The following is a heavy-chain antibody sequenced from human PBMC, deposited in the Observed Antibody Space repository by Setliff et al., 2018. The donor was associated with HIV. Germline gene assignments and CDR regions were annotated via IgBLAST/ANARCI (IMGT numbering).Heavy chain of an antibody. CDR1: GFTFSTYT. V-gene: IGHV3-23*01. D-gene: IGHD4-17*01. J-gene: IGHJ4*02. CDR2: ISGRADAT. CDR3: AKSYLVGDYFAFDS. Sequence: GGSLRLSCEASGFTFSTYTMAWVRQAPGKGLEWVSAISGRADATTYADSVKGRFTVSRDNSKDTLYLQMNSLRAEDAAVYYCAKSYLVGDYFAFDSWGQGTLVTVSS.